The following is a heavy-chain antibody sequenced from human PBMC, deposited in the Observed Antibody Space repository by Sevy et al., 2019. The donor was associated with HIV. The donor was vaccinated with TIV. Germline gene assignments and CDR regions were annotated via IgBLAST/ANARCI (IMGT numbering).Heavy chain of an antibody. CDR2: ITAYNDNR. CDR1: GYTFTSYG. CDR3: ARDRGYGSQHFDY. J-gene: IGHJ4*02. D-gene: IGHD1-26*01. Sequence: ASVKVSCKASGYTFTSYGINWVRQAPGQGLEWMGWITAYNDNRNYAQKFQDRVTMTTDTSTSTAYMELRSLRSDDTAVYYCARDRGYGSQHFDYWGQGTLVTVSS. V-gene: IGHV1-18*01.